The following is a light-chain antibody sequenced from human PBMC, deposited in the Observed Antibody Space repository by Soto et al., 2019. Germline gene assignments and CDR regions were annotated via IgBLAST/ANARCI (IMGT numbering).Light chain of an antibody. CDR2: DAS. CDR1: QSISSW. Sequence: DIQMTQSPSTLSASVGDRVTITCRASQSISSWLAWYQQKPGKAPKLLIYDASSLESGVPSRFSGSGSGTDFTLTINSLQPEDLATYYCQQGSRTLTFGGGTKVDIK. CDR3: QQGSRTLT. V-gene: IGKV1-5*01. J-gene: IGKJ4*01.